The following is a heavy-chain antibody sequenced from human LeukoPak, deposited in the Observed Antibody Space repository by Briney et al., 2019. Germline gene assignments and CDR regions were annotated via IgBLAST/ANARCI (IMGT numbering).Heavy chain of an antibody. CDR2: IYYSGST. J-gene: IGHJ4*02. Sequence: SETLSLTCTVSGGSISSYYWSWIRQPPGKGLEWIGYIYYSGSTNYNPSLKSRVTISVDTSKDQFSLKLSSVTAADTAVYYCARVKVVPAAMYDYWGQGTLVTVSS. CDR3: ARVKVVPAAMYDY. V-gene: IGHV4-59*01. D-gene: IGHD2-2*01. CDR1: GGSISSYY.